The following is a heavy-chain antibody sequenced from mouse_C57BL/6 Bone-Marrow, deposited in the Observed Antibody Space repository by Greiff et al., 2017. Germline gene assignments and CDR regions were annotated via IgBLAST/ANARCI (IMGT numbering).Heavy chain of an antibody. CDR2: IYIGAGYT. Sequence: EVQLQQSGAELVRPGSSVKMSCKTSGYTFTSYGINWVKRRPGQGLAWIGCIYIGAGYTEYNEQFKGKATLTSDTSSSTAYMQLSSLTTEDSAIYVCARDGSSYGYFDVWGTGTTVTVSS. V-gene: IGHV1-58*01. CDR3: ARDGSSYGYFDV. CDR1: GYTFTSYG. D-gene: IGHD1-1*01. J-gene: IGHJ1*03.